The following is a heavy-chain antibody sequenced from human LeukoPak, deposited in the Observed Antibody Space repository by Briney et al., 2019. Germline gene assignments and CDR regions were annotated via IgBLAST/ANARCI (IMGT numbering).Heavy chain of an antibody. D-gene: IGHD5-24*01. Sequence: SETVSLTCAVYGGSFSGYYWSWIRQPPGKGLEWIGEIKHSGSTNYNPSLKSRVTISLDTSKNQFSLKVSSVTAADTAVYYCARGGDGYNYFDYWGQGTLVTVPS. CDR3: ARGGDGYNYFDY. V-gene: IGHV4-34*01. J-gene: IGHJ4*02. CDR1: GGSFSGYY. CDR2: IKHSGST.